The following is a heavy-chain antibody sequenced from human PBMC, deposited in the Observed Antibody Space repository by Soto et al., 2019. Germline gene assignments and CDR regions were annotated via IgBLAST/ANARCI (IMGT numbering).Heavy chain of an antibody. V-gene: IGHV4-61*01. CDR3: TRAGYAYKNGH. D-gene: IGHD2-2*03. J-gene: IGHJ4*02. CDR1: GGSVSIGTYY. CDR2: IHYSGST. Sequence: QVQLQESGPGLVKPSETLSLTCTVPGGSVSIGTYYWSWIRQPPGKGLEWIGFIHYSGSTNYNPSFNSRVTMSVDTSKNQFSLKLTSVNAADSAVYYCTRAGYAYKNGHWGQGTLVTVSS.